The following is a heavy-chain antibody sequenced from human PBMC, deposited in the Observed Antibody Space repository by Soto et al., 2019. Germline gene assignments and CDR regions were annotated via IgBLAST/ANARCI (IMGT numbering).Heavy chain of an antibody. J-gene: IGHJ5*01. V-gene: IGHV6-1*01. CDR1: GDSVSTNSAA. CDR3: VRGYSANWFDS. D-gene: IGHD3-10*01. Sequence: PSQTLSLTCAISGDSVSTNSAAWSWVRQSPSRGLEWLGRTYYRSKWYNDYNVSVQGRITINPDTSTNQFSLQLNSVTPEDTAAYYCVRGYSANWFDSWGQGTLVTVSS. CDR2: TYYRSKWYN.